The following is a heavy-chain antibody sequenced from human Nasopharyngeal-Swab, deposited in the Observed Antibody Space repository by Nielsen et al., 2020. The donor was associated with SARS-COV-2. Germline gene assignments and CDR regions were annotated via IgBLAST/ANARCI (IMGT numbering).Heavy chain of an antibody. CDR2: IKQDASEM. V-gene: IGHV3-7*01. Sequence: GESLKISCAASGFTVSSNYMSWVRQVPGKGLEWVANIKQDASEMYYVDSVKGRFTISRDNAKNSLYLQMNSLRDEDTAVYYCARARDGYATWFYYWGQGTLVTVSS. CDR3: ARARDGYATWFYY. D-gene: IGHD5-24*01. CDR1: GFTVSSNY. J-gene: IGHJ4*02.